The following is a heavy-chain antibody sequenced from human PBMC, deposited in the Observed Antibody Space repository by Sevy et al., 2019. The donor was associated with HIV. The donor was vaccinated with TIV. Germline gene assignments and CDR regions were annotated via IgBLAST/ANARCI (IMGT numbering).Heavy chain of an antibody. CDR1: RFTFSDYY. CDR2: ISSSGSTI. CDR3: ARSIIAAADSFQYYFDY. J-gene: IGHJ4*02. V-gene: IGHV3-11*01. D-gene: IGHD6-13*01. Sequence: GGSLRLSCAASRFTFSDYYMSWIRQAPGKGLEWVSYISSSGSTIYYSDSVKGRFTISRDNAKNSLYLQMNSLRAEDTAVYYCARSIIAAADSFQYYFDYWGQGTLVTVSS.